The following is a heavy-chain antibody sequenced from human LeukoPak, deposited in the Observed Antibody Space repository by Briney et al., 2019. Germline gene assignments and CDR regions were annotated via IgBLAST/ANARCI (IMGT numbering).Heavy chain of an antibody. CDR1: GASISTYY. J-gene: IGHJ3*02. Sequence: SETLSLTCTVSGASISTYYWRWIRQPAGKGLVWIGRIYTSAITNYNPSLERRVTISQDTSKRQFSLKLTSLTAADTAVYFCAGVVKGAFDIWGPGTMVTVSS. V-gene: IGHV4-4*07. CDR3: AGVVKGAFDI. CDR2: IYTSAIT.